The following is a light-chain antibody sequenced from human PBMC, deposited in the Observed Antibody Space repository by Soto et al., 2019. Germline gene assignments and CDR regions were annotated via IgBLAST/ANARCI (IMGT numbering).Light chain of an antibody. J-gene: IGKJ2*01. CDR3: QQCNDWPHT. CDR1: QSVSSN. Sequence: EIVMTQSPATLSVSPGESATLSCRASQSVSSNLAWYQQKPGQAPRLLIYGASTRATGIPARFSGRGSATEFTLTISSLQSEDCAVYYCQQCNDWPHTFGQGTKLVIK. V-gene: IGKV3-15*01. CDR2: GAS.